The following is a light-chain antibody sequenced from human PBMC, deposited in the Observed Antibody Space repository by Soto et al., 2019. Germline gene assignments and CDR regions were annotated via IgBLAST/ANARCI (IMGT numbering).Light chain of an antibody. V-gene: IGLV2-14*01. CDR2: DVS. CDR3: SSYTSSNTLGV. J-gene: IGLJ2*01. CDR1: SSDAGGYNY. Sequence: QSALTQPASVSGSPGQAITISCTGTSSDAGGYNYVSWYQQYPGKAPKLMIYDVSNRPSGVSNRFYGYKSGNTASLTISGXXXEDEADYYCSSYTSSNTLGVFGGWTKLTVL.